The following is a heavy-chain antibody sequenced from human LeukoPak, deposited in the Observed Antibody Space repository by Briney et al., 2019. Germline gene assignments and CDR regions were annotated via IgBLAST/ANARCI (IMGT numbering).Heavy chain of an antibody. CDR1: GFTFSSYW. J-gene: IGHJ4*02. D-gene: IGHD5-18*01. CDR2: INQDESKK. Sequence: GGSLRLSCATSGFTFSSYWMSWVRQAPGKGLEWVANINQDESKKYFVDSVKGRFTISRDNAKNSLYLQMNSLRAEDTAVYYCASSTGYSYGYFDYWGQGTLVTVSS. CDR3: ASSTGYSYGYFDY. V-gene: IGHV3-7*01.